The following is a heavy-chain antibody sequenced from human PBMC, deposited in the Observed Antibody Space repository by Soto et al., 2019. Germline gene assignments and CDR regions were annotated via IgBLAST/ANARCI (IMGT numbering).Heavy chain of an antibody. D-gene: IGHD2-2*01. Sequence: EVQLLESGGGLVQPGGSLRLSCAASGFTFSSYAMSWVRQAPGKGLEWVSAISGSGGRTYYADSVKGRFTISRDNSKNTLYLQMNSLRAEDTAVYYCARYCSSTSCYSRDAFDIWGQGTMVTVSS. CDR1: GFTFSSYA. V-gene: IGHV3-23*01. J-gene: IGHJ3*02. CDR3: ARYCSSTSCYSRDAFDI. CDR2: ISGSGGRT.